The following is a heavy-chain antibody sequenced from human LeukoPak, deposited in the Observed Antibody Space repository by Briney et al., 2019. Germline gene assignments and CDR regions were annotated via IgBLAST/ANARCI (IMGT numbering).Heavy chain of an antibody. CDR2: ISAYNGNT. J-gene: IGHJ6*02. V-gene: IGHV1-18*01. CDR1: GYTFTSYG. CDR3: ARGAYSNYGGSPLYYYYYGMDV. D-gene: IGHD4-11*01. Sequence: ASVKVSCKASGYTFTSYGISWVRQAPGQGLEWMGWISAYNGNTNYAQKLQGRVTMTTDTSTSTAYMELRSLRSDDTAVYYCARGAYSNYGGSPLYYYYYGMDVWGQGTTVTVSS.